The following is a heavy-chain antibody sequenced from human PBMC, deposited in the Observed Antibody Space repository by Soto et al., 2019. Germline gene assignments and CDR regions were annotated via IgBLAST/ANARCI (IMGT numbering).Heavy chain of an antibody. CDR1: GFTFSSSV. D-gene: IGHD3-3*01. J-gene: IGHJ4*02. V-gene: IGHV3-23*01. Sequence: EVQVLESGGDLVQPGGSLRLSCAASGFTFSSSVMSWVRQAPGKGLEWVSSVTGNPGSAYYAHSVKGRFTISRDNSRKTLSLQMNSLRAEDTALYYCAKTYYDFPSGYYFDYWGQGALVTVSS. CDR3: AKTYYDFPSGYYFDY. CDR2: VTGNPGSA.